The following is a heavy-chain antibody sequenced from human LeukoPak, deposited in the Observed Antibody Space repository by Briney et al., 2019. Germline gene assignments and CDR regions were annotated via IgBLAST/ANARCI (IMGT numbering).Heavy chain of an antibody. V-gene: IGHV4-59*01. CDR1: GASIKTYY. CDR3: ARVREGDHLHQFYLDS. J-gene: IGHJ4*02. D-gene: IGHD1-14*01. CDR2: IYSRGST. Sequence: SETLSLTCNVSGASIKTYYWTWIRQPPGKGLEYIGYIYSRGSTNYNPFLKSRVTLSVDTSKNQFSLRLRSPTAADTAVYYCARVREGDHLHQFYLDSWGQGTLVTVS.